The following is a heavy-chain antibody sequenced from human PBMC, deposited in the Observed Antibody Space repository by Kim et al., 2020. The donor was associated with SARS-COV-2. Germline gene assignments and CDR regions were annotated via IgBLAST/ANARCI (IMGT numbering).Heavy chain of an antibody. CDR3: ARREGGYSSSSVPRGGMD. CDR1: GGSFSGYY. V-gene: IGHV4-34*01. J-gene: IGHJ6*01. D-gene: IGHD6-6*01. CDR2: INHSGST. Sequence: SETLSLTCAVYGGSFSGYYWSWIRQPPGKGLEWIGEINHSGSTNYNPSLKSRVTISVDTSKNQFSLKLSSVTAADTAVYYCARREGGYSSSSVPRGGMD.